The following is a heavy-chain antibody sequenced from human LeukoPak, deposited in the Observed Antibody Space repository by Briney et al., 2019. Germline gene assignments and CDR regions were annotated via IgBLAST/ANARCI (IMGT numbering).Heavy chain of an antibody. D-gene: IGHD1-26*01. CDR3: ARVSLVGANFDY. V-gene: IGHV4-59*01. CDR2: IYYGGST. Sequence: SETLSLTCTVSGGSISSYYWSWIRQPPGKGLEWIGYIYYGGSTNYNPSLKSRVTISVDTSKNQFSLKLSSVTAADTAVYYCARVSLVGANFDYWGQGTLVTVSS. J-gene: IGHJ4*02. CDR1: GGSISSYY.